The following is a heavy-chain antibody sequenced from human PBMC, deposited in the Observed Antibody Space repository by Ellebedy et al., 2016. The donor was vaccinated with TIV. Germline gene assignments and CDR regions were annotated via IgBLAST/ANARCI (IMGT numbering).Heavy chain of an antibody. Sequence: GESLKISCVVSGFNVSNTDMTWVRQAPGKGLEWVAVVSYDGSNKYYAGSVKGRFTISRDNSKNTLYLQMNSLRAEDMAVYYCARRGYCSGGSCASVPFDYWGQGTLVTVSS. D-gene: IGHD2-15*01. J-gene: IGHJ4*02. CDR3: ARRGYCSGGSCASVPFDY. CDR2: VSYDGSNK. CDR1: GFNVSNTD. V-gene: IGHV3-30*03.